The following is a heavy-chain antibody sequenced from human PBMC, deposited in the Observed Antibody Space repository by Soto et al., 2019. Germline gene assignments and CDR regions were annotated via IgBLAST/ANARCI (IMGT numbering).Heavy chain of an antibody. J-gene: IGHJ5*02. CDR1: GGAFSSYA. Sequence: SVKVSCKASGGAFSSYAISWVRQAPGQGLEWMGGIIPIFGTANYAQKFQGRVTITADKSTSTAYMELSSLRSEDTAVYYCARESSERITIFGVAPGWFDPWGQGTLVTVSS. D-gene: IGHD3-3*01. V-gene: IGHV1-69*06. CDR2: IIPIFGTA. CDR3: ARESSERITIFGVAPGWFDP.